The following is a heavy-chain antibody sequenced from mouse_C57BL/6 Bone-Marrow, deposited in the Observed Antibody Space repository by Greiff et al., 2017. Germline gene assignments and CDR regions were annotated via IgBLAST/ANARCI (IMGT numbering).Heavy chain of an antibody. Sequence: VQLQQSGTVLARPGASVKMSCKTSGYTFTSYWMHWVKQRPGQGLEWIGAIYPGNSDTSYNQEFKGKAKLTAVTSASTAYMELSSLTNEDSAVYYCTRMWAYYSNFYFDYWGQGTTLTVSS. CDR2: IYPGNSDT. CDR1: GYTFTSYW. D-gene: IGHD2-5*01. CDR3: TRMWAYYSNFYFDY. V-gene: IGHV1-5*01. J-gene: IGHJ2*01.